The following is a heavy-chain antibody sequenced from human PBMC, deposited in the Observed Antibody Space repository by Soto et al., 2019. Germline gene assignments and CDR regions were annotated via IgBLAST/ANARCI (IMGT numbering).Heavy chain of an antibody. CDR2: IHPSGST. Sequence: SETLPLPCAVYGGSFSAYYWTWFRQPPGKGLEWIGEIHPSGSTNYNPSLKSRVTISVDTSTNRFSLKLTSVTAADTGVYYCSRRVVAAGGTFLVHWCQGNLETLAS. V-gene: IGHV4-34*01. CDR1: GGSFSAYY. D-gene: IGHD2-2*01. CDR3: SRRVVAAGGTFLVH. J-gene: IGHJ4*02.